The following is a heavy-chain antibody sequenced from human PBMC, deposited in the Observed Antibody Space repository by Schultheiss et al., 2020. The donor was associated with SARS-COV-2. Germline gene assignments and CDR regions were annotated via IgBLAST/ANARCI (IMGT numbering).Heavy chain of an antibody. CDR1: GFTFDDYA. CDR2: ISWNSGSI. J-gene: IGHJ3*02. V-gene: IGHV3-9*01. D-gene: IGHD6-13*01. Sequence: GGSLRLSCAASGFTFDDYAMHWVRQAPGKGLEWVSGISWNSGSIGYADSVKGRFTISRDNAKNSLYLQMNSLRAEDTAVYYCARVDCGQQLVQFDAFDIWGQGTMVTVSS. CDR3: ARVDCGQQLVQFDAFDI.